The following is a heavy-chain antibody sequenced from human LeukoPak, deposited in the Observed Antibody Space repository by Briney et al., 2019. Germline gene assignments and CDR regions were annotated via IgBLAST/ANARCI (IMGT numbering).Heavy chain of an antibody. V-gene: IGHV1-2*02. CDR1: GYTFTDYY. J-gene: IGHJ4*02. CDR3: ARGDYDILTGYPLIDS. D-gene: IGHD3-9*01. CDR2: INPNSGGT. Sequence: GASVKVSCKASGYTFTDYYLHWVRQAPGQGLEWMGWINPNSGGTNSAQKFQGRVTMTRDTSISTAYMELSSLRSDDTAVYYCARGDYDILTGYPLIDSWGQGTLVTVSS.